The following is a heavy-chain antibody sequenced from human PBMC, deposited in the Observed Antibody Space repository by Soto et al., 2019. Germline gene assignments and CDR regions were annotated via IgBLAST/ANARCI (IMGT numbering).Heavy chain of an antibody. D-gene: IGHD6-13*01. CDR2: INPSGGST. J-gene: IGHJ5*02. V-gene: IGHV1-46*01. CDR3: ARERIAEAGRVWFDP. Sequence: ASVKVSCKASGYTFTSYYMHWVRQAPGQGLEWMGIINPSGGSTSYAQKFQGRVTMTRDTSTSTVYMELSSLGSEDTAVYYCARERIAEAGRVWFDPWGQGTLVTVSS. CDR1: GYTFTSYY.